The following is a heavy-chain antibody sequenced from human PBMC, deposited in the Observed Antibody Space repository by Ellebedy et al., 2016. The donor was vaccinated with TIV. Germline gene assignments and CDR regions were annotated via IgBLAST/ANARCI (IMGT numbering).Heavy chain of an antibody. J-gene: IGHJ6*02. CDR2: INHSGST. V-gene: IGHV4-34*01. CDR1: GGSFSGYY. CDR3: ARVDDSSPMDV. Sequence: SETLSLXCAVYGGSFSGYYWSWIRQPPGKGLEWIGEINHSGSTNYNPSLKSRVTISVDTSKNQFSLKLSSVTAADTAVYYCARVDDSSPMDVWGQGTTVTVSS. D-gene: IGHD3-22*01.